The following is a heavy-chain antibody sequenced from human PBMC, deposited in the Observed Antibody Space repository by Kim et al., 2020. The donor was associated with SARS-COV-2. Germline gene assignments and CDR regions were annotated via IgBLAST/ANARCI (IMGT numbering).Heavy chain of an antibody. J-gene: IGHJ4*02. Sequence: GGSTYYADSVKGRFTISRDNSKNTLYLQMNSLRAEDTAVYYCAKDLKGPRYWGQGTLVTVSS. CDR2: GGST. V-gene: IGHV3-23*01. CDR3: AKDLKGPRY.